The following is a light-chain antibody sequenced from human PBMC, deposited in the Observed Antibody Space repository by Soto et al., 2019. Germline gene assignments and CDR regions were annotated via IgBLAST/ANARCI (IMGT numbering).Light chain of an antibody. CDR3: ASYTDYNPLVI. CDR2: DVT. V-gene: IGLV2-14*01. CDR1: SSDIGAYNY. Sequence: QSVLTQPASVSGSPGQSIAISCTGSSSDIGAYNYVSWYQHHPGKAPKLIIYDVTSRPSGVSSRFSGAKSGNAASLIISGLQPEDEADNFCASYTDYNPLVIFGGGTKLTVL. J-gene: IGLJ2*01.